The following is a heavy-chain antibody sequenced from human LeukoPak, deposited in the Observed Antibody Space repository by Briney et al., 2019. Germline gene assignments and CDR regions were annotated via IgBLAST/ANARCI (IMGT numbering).Heavy chain of an antibody. V-gene: IGHV3-48*03. J-gene: IGHJ3*02. Sequence: GGSLRLSCAASGFTFSSYEMDWVRQAPGKGLEWVSYISSSGSTIYYADSVKGRFTISRDNAKNSLYLQMNSLRAEDTAVYYCASTELGTDAFDIWGQGTMVTVSS. D-gene: IGHD7-27*01. CDR1: GFTFSSYE. CDR2: ISSSGSTI. CDR3: ASTELGTDAFDI.